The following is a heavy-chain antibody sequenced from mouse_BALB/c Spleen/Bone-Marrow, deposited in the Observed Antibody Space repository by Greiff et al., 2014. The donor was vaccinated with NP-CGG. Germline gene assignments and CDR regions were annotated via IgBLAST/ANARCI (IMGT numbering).Heavy chain of an antibody. D-gene: IGHD2-10*02. Sequence: QVQLQQSGAGLVKPGASVKLSCKASGYTFTEYIIHWVKRRSGQGLEWIGWFYPGSGSIKYNERFKDKATLTADKSSSTVYMELSRLTSEDSAVYFCARPESYGNYLYFDVWGAGTTVTVSS. J-gene: IGHJ1*01. CDR2: FYPGSGSI. CDR3: ARPESYGNYLYFDV. CDR1: GYTFTEYI. V-gene: IGHV1-62-2*01.